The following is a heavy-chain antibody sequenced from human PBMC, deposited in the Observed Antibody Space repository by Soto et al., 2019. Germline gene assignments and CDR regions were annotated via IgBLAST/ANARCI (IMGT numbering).Heavy chain of an antibody. V-gene: IGHV5-10-1*03. CDR3: ARAPAPPIYYYYGMDV. CDR1: GYSFTSYW. CDR2: IDPSDSYT. Sequence: EVQLVQSGAEVKKPGESLRISCKGSGYSFTSYWISWVRQMPGKGLEWMGRIDPSDSYTNYSPSFQGHVTISADKSISTAYLQWSSLKASDTAMYYCARAPAPPIYYYYGMDVWGQGTTVTVSS. J-gene: IGHJ6*02.